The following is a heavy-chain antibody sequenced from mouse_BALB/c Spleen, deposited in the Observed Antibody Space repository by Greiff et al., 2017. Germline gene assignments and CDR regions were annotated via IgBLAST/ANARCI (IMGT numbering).Heavy chain of an antibody. J-gene: IGHJ4*01. CDR3: ARDGYDPLYAMDY. CDR2: IYPGSGST. CDR1: GYNFTSYW. V-gene: IGHV1-55*01. D-gene: IGHD2-2*01. Sequence: QVQLQQPGAELVKPGTSVKLSCKASGYNFTSYWINWVKLRPGQGLEWIGDIYPGSGSTNYNEKFKSKATLTVDTSSSTAYMQLSSLASEDSALYYCARDGYDPLYAMDYWGQGTSVTVSS.